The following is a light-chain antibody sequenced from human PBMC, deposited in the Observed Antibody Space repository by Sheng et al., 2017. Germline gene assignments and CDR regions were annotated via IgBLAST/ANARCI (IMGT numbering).Light chain of an antibody. Sequence: SYVLTQPPSVSVAPGQTARVTCGGNNIGDKSVHWYQQRPGQAPVLVVYDDSDRPSGIPDRFAGSNSGNTATLTISRVEAGDEADYYCQVWDSGRDQVVFGGGTKLTVL. CDR3: QVWDSGRDQVV. J-gene: IGLJ3*02. CDR1: NIGDKS. V-gene: IGLV3-21*02. CDR2: DDS.